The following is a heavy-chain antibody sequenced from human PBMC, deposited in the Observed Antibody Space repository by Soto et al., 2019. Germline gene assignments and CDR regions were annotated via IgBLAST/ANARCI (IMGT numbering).Heavy chain of an antibody. V-gene: IGHV1-3*01. CDR1: GYTFTSYA. J-gene: IGHJ4*02. CDR2: INAGNGNT. D-gene: IGHD2-21*02. CDR3: ARSIVVVTAADY. Sequence: QVQLVQSGAEVKKPGASVKVSCKASGYTFTSYAMHWVRQAPGQRLEWMGWINAGNGNTKYSQKFQGRVTITRDTSASTAYMEMSSLGYEDTAVNYCARSIVVVTAADYWGQGTLVTVSS.